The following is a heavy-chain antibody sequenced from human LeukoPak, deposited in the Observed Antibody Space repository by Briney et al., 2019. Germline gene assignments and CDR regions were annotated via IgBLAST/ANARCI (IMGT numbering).Heavy chain of an antibody. Sequence: GGSLRLSCAASGFTFSSYAMSWVRQAPGKGLEWVSGISWNSDSLNYADSVRGRFTISRDNAKNSLYLQMNSLRAEDTAVYYCASGGPDYYDSSGYPHWGQGTLVTVSS. J-gene: IGHJ4*02. CDR2: ISWNSDSL. CDR1: GFTFSSYA. CDR3: ASGGPDYYDSSGYPH. V-gene: IGHV3-23*01. D-gene: IGHD3-22*01.